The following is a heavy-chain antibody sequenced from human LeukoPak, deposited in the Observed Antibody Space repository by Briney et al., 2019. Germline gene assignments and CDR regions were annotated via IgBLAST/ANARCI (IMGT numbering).Heavy chain of an antibody. CDR2: INQDGSEK. Sequence: PGGTLRLSCAASGFTFSSYWMSWVRQARGKGLEGVADINQDGSEKYYVDSVKGRFTISRDNAKNSLYLQMNSLRAEDTAVYYCARASYSSSWYYCDYWGQGTLVTASS. CDR3: ARASYSSSWYYCDY. D-gene: IGHD6-13*01. V-gene: IGHV3-7*01. CDR1: GFTFSSYW. J-gene: IGHJ4*02.